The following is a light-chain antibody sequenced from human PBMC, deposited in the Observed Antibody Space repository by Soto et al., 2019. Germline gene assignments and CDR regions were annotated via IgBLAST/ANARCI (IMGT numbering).Light chain of an antibody. Sequence: QSALTQPASVSGSPGQSITVSCTGTTNDVGGYDHVSWYQHHPGKVPKLVIFDVSKRPSGVTNRFSGSKSGDTASLTISGLQAEDEADYYCSSYTRSSTPFVFGTGTKLTVL. CDR3: SSYTRSSTPFV. V-gene: IGLV2-14*03. CDR2: DVS. J-gene: IGLJ1*01. CDR1: TNDVGGYDH.